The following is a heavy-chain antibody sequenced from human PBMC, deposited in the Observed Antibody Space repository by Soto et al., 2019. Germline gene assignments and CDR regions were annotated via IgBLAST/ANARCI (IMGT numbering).Heavy chain of an antibody. Sequence: QVQLVESGGGVVQPGRSLRLSCAASGFTFSGYGMHWVRQAPGKGLEWVAVIWYDGSNKYYADSVKGRFTISRDNSKNTLYLQMNSLRAEDTAVYYCASWGDSSGYYYADDAFDIWGQGTMVTVSS. V-gene: IGHV3-33*01. CDR2: IWYDGSNK. CDR3: ASWGDSSGYYYADDAFDI. D-gene: IGHD3-22*01. CDR1: GFTFSGYG. J-gene: IGHJ3*02.